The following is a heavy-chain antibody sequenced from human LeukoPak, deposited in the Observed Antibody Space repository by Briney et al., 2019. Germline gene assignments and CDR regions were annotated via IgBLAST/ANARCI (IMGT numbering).Heavy chain of an antibody. D-gene: IGHD5-24*01. J-gene: IGHJ3*02. V-gene: IGHV4-59*08. CDR1: GDSISSYY. CDR2: IYYSGGT. Sequence: SETLSLTCTVSGDSISSYYWSWIRQPPGKGLERIGYIYYSGGTDYNPSLKSRVTISVDTSKNQFSLKLRSVTAADTAVYYCARHVTISGPYDASDTWGQGTMVTVSP. CDR3: ARHVTISGPYDASDT.